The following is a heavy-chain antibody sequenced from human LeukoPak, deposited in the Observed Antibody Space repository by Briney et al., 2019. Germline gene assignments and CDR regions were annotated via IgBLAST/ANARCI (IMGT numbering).Heavy chain of an antibody. CDR1: GFTFSSYA. V-gene: IGHV3-48*01. CDR3: ARGGMIVVVVAATADAFDI. J-gene: IGHJ3*02. CDR2: ISSSSSTI. D-gene: IGHD2-15*01. Sequence: GGSLRLSCAASGFTFSSYAMSWVRQAPGKGLEWVSYISSSSSTIYYADSVKGRFTISRDNAKNSLYLQMNSLRAEDTAVYYCARGGMIVVVVAATADAFDIWGQGTMVTVSS.